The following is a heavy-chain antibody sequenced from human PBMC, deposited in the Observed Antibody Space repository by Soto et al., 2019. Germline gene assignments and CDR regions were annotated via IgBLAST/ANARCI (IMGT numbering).Heavy chain of an antibody. Sequence: GGPLRVSSAASGFMFSNYAMHWVRRAPGKGLEWVGLISYDGSNKYYADSVKGRFTISRDNSKNTLYLQMNSLRAEDTAVYYCAREEVPRTLDYWGQGTLVTVSS. CDR3: AREEVPRTLDY. CDR2: ISYDGSNK. CDR1: GFMFSNYA. J-gene: IGHJ4*02. V-gene: IGHV3-30-3*01.